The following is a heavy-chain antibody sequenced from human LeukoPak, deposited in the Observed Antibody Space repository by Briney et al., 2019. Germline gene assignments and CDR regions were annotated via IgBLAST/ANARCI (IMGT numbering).Heavy chain of an antibody. V-gene: IGHV4-39*07. CDR1: DGSINGSPYY. CDR2: IYYSGNT. CDR3: ARVPTSPWYFDL. J-gene: IGHJ2*01. Sequence: PSDTLSLTCTVSDGSINGSPYYWAWIRQPPGKGLEWIGSIYYSGNTYYNPSLKSRLTISVDTSKNQFSLKLTSVTAADTAIFYCARVPTSPWYFDLWGRGTLVTVSS.